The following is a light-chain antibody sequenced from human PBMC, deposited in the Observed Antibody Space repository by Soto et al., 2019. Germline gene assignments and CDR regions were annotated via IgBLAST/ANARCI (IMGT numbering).Light chain of an antibody. CDR1: QSISSY. CDR3: QQRSDWPRT. V-gene: IGKV3-11*01. J-gene: IGKJ1*01. CDR2: DAS. Sequence: EIVLTQSPATLSLSPGERATLSCRASQSISSYLAWYHQKPGQAPRLLIHDASNRATGIPARFSGSGSGTDFTLSIRGLEPEDFAVYYCQQRSDWPRTFGQGTKVEIK.